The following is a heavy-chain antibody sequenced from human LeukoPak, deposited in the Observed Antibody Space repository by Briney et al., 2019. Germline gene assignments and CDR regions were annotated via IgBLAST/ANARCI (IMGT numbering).Heavy chain of an antibody. D-gene: IGHD3-22*01. V-gene: IGHV3-11*01. CDR1: GFTFSDYY. Sequence: GGSLRLSCAASGFTFSDYYMSWIRQAPGKGLEWVSYICDSGRTIYYAESVKGRFTISRDNAKNSVYRQMNNLGAEDTAVYYCARDRLGDYDHSGYYDKWGQGTLVTVSS. J-gene: IGHJ4*02. CDR2: ICDSGRTI. CDR3: ARDRLGDYDHSGYYDK.